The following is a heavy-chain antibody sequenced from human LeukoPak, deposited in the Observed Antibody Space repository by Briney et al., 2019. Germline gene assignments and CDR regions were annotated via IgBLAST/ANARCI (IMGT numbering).Heavy chain of an antibody. Sequence: GCSLRLSCAASGFTFSSNWLAWVRQPPGKGLDWVANINQDGNKKYCVDSVKGRFTISRDNAKNSVYVQMDGLRVEDTAVYYCARARDSTGRADYWGQGTLVTVTS. J-gene: IGHJ4*02. CDR2: INQDGNKK. CDR3: ARARDSTGRADY. CDR1: GFTFSSNW. D-gene: IGHD1-14*01. V-gene: IGHV3-7*01.